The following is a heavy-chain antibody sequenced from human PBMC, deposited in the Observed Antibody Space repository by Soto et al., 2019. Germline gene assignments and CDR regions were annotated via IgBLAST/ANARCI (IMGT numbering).Heavy chain of an antibody. J-gene: IGHJ5*02. CDR2: IYSGGST. CDR3: AREGPSSSFDP. Sequence: EVQLVESGGGLIQPGGSLRLSCAASGFTVSSNYMTWVRQAPGKGLEWVSLIYSGGSTSYADPVKGRFTISRDNSKNTVSLQMSSLRAEDTAVYYCAREGPSSSFDPWGQGTLVTVSS. D-gene: IGHD6-6*01. V-gene: IGHV3-53*01. CDR1: GFTVSSNY.